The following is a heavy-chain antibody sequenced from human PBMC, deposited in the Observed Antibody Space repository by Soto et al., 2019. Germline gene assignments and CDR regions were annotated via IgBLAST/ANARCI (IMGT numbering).Heavy chain of an antibody. Sequence: GGSRRVSWAASGVTFRNAWINWVRQAPGKGLEWVGRIKSKTDGGTTDYAAPVKGRFTISRDDSKNTLYLQMNSLKTEDTAVYYCTAYFCCNAYYYYGIYFRAQRTTVPVS. CDR3: TAYFCCNAYYYYGIYF. J-gene: IGHJ6*02. D-gene: IGHD3-3*01. CDR2: IKSKTDGGTT. CDR1: GVTFRNAW. V-gene: IGHV3-15*07.